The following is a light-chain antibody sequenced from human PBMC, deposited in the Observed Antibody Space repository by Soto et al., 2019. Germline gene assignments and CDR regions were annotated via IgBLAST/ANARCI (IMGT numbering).Light chain of an antibody. Sequence: DIQMTQSPSTLSASVGDRVTITCRASQTINNWVAWFQQKPGKAPKVLIYDASSLQSGVPSRFIGSGSGTEFTLTIDSLQPDDFATYYCQRYNAFSQTFGQGTKVEI. V-gene: IGKV1-5*01. CDR3: QRYNAFSQT. CDR1: QTINNW. J-gene: IGKJ1*01. CDR2: DAS.